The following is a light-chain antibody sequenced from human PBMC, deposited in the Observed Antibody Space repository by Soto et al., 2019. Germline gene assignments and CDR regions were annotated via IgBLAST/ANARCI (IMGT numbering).Light chain of an antibody. Sequence: TQIAQSPSSLAASVVYRFTITRRASQSISSYLNWYQQKPGKATKLLFYAACSLQGGVPSRFSGSGSGTDFTLTISSLQPEDFATYCCQQSYSTPLTFGGGTKVDIK. V-gene: IGKV1-39*01. CDR3: QQSYSTPLT. CDR1: QSISSY. CDR2: AAC. J-gene: IGKJ4*01.